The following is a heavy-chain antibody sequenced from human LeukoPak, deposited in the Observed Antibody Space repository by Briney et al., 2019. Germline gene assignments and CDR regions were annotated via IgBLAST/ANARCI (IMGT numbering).Heavy chain of an antibody. J-gene: IGHJ4*02. CDR1: GDSISGSSYY. CDR2: IYYGGST. CDR3: ASADGYKIDY. D-gene: IGHD5-24*01. Sequence: SETLSLTCTVSGDSISGSSYYWGWIRQHPGKGLEWIGNIYYGGSTYYSPSLKSRLSISVDTSKNQVSLKLSSVTAADTAVYYCASADGYKIDYWGQGTLVTVSS. V-gene: IGHV4-39*01.